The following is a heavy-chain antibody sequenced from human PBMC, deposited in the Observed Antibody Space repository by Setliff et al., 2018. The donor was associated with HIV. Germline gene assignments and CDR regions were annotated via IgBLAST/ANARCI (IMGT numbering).Heavy chain of an antibody. Sequence: PSETLSLTCNVSGGSISSDYWSWSRQPPGKGLEWIGFFYYSGSTKYNPSLKSRVTISVDTSKNQFSLKLSSVIAADTAVYYCARVAAAHYYYGMDVWGQGTTVTVSS. CDR2: FYYSGST. V-gene: IGHV4-59*01. J-gene: IGHJ6*02. D-gene: IGHD6-13*01. CDR1: GGSISSDY. CDR3: ARVAAAHYYYGMDV.